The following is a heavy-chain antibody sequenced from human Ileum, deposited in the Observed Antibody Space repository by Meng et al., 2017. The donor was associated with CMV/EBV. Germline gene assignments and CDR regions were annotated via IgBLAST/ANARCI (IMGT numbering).Heavy chain of an antibody. Sequence: SETLSLTCTVSGGSISSSSYYWAWIRQPPGKGLEWIGSIYKSGTTFYNPSLKSRVTISVDTSKNQFSQKLTSVTAADTAMYYCARDFRSGSGYAYYNYGMDVWGQGTTVTVSS. V-gene: IGHV4-39*07. D-gene: IGHD3-22*01. CDR1: GGSISSSSYY. CDR2: IYKSGTT. J-gene: IGHJ6*02. CDR3: ARDFRSGSGYAYYNYGMDV.